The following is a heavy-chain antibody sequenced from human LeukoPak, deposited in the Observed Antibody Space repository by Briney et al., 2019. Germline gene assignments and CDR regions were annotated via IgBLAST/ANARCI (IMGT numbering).Heavy chain of an antibody. CDR1: GNSISSGDYY. CDR2: ISGSGAST. V-gene: IGHV3-23*01. CDR3: AKVLGRGIELGYSSSWGRGNFDF. D-gene: IGHD6-19*01. J-gene: IGHJ4*02. Sequence: ETLSLTCTVSGNSISSGDYYWSWVRQAPGKGLEWVSSISGSGASTYYADSVKGRFTISRDNSKNTLYLQMNSLRAEDTAVYYCAKVLGRGIELGYSSSWGRGNFDFWGQGTLVTVSS.